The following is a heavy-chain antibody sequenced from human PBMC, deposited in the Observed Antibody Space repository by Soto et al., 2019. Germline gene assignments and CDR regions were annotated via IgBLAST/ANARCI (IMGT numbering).Heavy chain of an antibody. CDR1: GFAFSTYA. J-gene: IGHJ6*02. CDR2: ISGSGGSS. CDR3: AKVTKRAAAGRYEYYKYGMDV. D-gene: IGHD6-13*01. V-gene: IGHV3-23*01. Sequence: PGGSLRLSCAAAGFAFSTYAMTWVRQAPGKGLEWVSVISGSGGSSYYAASVKGRFTISRDNSKNTLFLQMNGLRAEDTAVYYCAKVTKRAAAGRYEYYKYGMDVWDQGTTVTVSS.